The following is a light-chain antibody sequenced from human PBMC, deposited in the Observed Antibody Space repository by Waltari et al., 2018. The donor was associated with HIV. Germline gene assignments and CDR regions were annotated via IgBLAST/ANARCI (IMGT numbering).Light chain of an antibody. CDR2: WAS. V-gene: IGKV1-5*03. Sequence: DIQVTQSPSTLSASVGDRVTITCRASHDLTDGLAWYQQKPGKAPKLLIYWASTLETGVPSRFGGSGSGTEFTLTISGLQADDFATYYCQAYTSFSVTFGQGTKLEIK. J-gene: IGKJ2*01. CDR1: HDLTDG. CDR3: QAYTSFSVT.